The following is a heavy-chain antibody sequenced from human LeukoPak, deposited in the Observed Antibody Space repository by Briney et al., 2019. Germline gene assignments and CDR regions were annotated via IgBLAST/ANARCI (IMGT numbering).Heavy chain of an antibody. D-gene: IGHD3-10*01. V-gene: IGHV3-23*01. CDR3: AKDRELLFAHCWFDL. CDR2: ISISSVDS. CDR1: GFTFATYG. J-gene: IGHJ5*02. Sequence: GGSLRLSCAASGFTFATYGMSWVRQAPGKGLEWVGGISISSVDSYYADSVKGRFSISRDDSRKTLYLQMNRLRDEDTAIYYCAKDRELLFAHCWFDLWGQGTLVTVSS.